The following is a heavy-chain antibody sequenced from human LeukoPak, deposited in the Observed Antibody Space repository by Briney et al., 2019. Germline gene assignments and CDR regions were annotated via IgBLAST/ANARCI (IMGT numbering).Heavy chain of an antibody. V-gene: IGHV3-7*01. D-gene: IGHD6-13*01. J-gene: IGHJ6*03. CDR1: GFTFSSYW. CDR3: ARDTYSSSWYSFGYYYYYMDV. CDR2: IKQDGSEK. Sequence: GGPLRLSCAASGFTFSSYWMSWVRQAPGKGLEWVANIKQDGSEKYYVDSVKGRFTISRDNAKNSLYLQMNSLRAEDTAVYYCARDTYSSSWYSFGYYYYYMDVWGKGTTVTVSS.